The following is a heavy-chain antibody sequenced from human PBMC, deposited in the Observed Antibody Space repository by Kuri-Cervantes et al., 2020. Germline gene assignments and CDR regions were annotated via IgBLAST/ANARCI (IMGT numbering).Heavy chain of an antibody. Sequence: SVKVSCKASGGTFSSYAISWVRQAPGQGLEWMGGIIPIFGTANYAQKFQGRVTITTDESTSTAYMELSSLRSEDTALYYCAKDIRKRSSGSPYWFDPWGQGTLVTVSS. V-gene: IGHV1-69*05. J-gene: IGHJ5*02. CDR3: AKDIRKRSSGSPYWFDP. CDR2: IIPIFGTA. D-gene: IGHD6-25*01. CDR1: GGTFSSYA.